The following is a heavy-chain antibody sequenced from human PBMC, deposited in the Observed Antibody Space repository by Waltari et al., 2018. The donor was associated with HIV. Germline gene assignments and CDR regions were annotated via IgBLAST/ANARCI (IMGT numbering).Heavy chain of an antibody. CDR3: GAFLCAEDCRDGFDV. D-gene: IGHD2-21*02. V-gene: IGHV3-21*06. CDR1: GFTFKTYS. CDR2: ISDDSSFI. J-gene: IGHJ3*01. Sequence: ESGGGRAKPGGTLKLSCSGSGFTFKTYSVSWISQTPGRGLKWISSISDDSSFIYYADSVKGRFTVSRDNVRNSVFLQMNDVRAEDTAKYFCGAFLCAEDCRDGFDVWGQGTMVTVSS.